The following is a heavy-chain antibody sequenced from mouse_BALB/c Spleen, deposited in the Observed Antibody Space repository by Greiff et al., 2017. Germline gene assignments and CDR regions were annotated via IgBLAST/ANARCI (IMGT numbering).Heavy chain of an antibody. CDR2: INTYNGDT. V-gene: IGHV1-20*02. Sequence: EVQLQQSGPELVKPGASVKISCTASGYSFTGYFMNWVMQSHGKSLEWIGRINTYNGDTLYNQKFKGKATLTVGKSSSTAHMELRSLASEDAAVYYCARWPLYGYEMAYWGQGTLVTVSA. CDR3: ARWPLYGYEMAY. D-gene: IGHD2-2*01. J-gene: IGHJ3*01. CDR1: GYSFTGYF.